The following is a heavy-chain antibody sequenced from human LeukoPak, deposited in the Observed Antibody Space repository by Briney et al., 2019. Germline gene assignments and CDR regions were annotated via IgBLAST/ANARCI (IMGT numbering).Heavy chain of an antibody. CDR1: GRSISSSSYY. Sequence: SETLSLTCTVSGRSISSSSYYWSWIRQPPGKGLEWIGEINHSGSTNYNPSLKSRVTISVDTSKNQFSLKLSSVTAADTAVYYCARGSRVYGSSWYGVDYWGQGTLVTVSS. J-gene: IGHJ4*02. D-gene: IGHD6-13*01. CDR3: ARGSRVYGSSWYGVDY. CDR2: INHSGST. V-gene: IGHV4-39*07.